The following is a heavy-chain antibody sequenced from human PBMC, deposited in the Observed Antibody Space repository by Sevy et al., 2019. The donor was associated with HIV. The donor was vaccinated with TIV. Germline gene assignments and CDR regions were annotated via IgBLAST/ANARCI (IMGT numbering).Heavy chain of an antibody. V-gene: IGHV3-30-3*01. CDR2: MSYDGSDK. J-gene: IGHJ4*02. Sequence: GGSLRVSCAASGFTFSNYAMHWVRQAPGKGLEWVTVMSYDGSDKEYADSVKGRFTISRDTSKNTLYLQMDSLRAEDTAVYYCARDAGIVYGSGTDYRGQGVLVTVSS. CDR1: GFTFSNYA. D-gene: IGHD3-10*01. CDR3: ARDAGIVYGSGTDY.